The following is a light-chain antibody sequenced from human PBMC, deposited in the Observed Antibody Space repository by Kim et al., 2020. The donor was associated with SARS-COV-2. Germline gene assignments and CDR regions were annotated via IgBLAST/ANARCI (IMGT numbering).Light chain of an antibody. CDR2: RGS. CDR1: QTISTW. V-gene: IGKV1-5*03. CDR3: QQYSSYLPRT. J-gene: IGKJ1*01. Sequence: SVGDKVTITCRASQTISTWLTWYQQKPGKAPKVLIYRGSNLESGVPSRFSGSVSGTEFTLTISSLQPDDFATYYCQQYSSYLPRTFGQGIKVDIK.